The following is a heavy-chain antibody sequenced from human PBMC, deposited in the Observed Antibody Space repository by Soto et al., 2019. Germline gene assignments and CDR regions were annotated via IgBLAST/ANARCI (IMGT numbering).Heavy chain of an antibody. J-gene: IGHJ4*02. Sequence: GGSLRLSWAASGFTFSGYGMHWVRQAAGKGLEWVAVIWTDGRNKYYGDSVKGRFTTSRDNSKNTLHLQMDSLRDDDTAVYYCSRRGSSTHHADYWGRGTLVTVSS. CDR2: IWTDGRNK. D-gene: IGHD1-1*01. CDR1: GFTFSGYG. V-gene: IGHV3-33*01. CDR3: SRRGSSTHHADY.